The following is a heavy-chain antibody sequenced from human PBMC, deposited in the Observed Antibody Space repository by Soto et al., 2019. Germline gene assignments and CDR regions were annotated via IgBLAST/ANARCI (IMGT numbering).Heavy chain of an antibody. CDR3: ARESYYYDTSGYRY. D-gene: IGHD3-22*01. CDR1: GFTFSSYA. V-gene: IGHV3-21*01. J-gene: IGHJ4*02. CDR2: ISSSSSFI. Sequence: GGSLRLSCAASGFTFSSYAMSWVRQAPGKGLEWVSAISSSSSFIYYADSVKGRFTISRDNAKNSLYLQMNSLRAEDTAVYYCARESYYYDTSGYRYWGQGTLVTVSS.